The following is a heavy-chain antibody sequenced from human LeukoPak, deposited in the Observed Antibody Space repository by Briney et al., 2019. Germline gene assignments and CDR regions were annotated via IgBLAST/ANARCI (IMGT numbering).Heavy chain of an antibody. J-gene: IGHJ4*02. CDR2: MLDSVTT. CDR1: GGSISSSSNY. Sequence: SETLSLTCSVSGGSISSSSNYWGWIRQPPGKGLEWIASMLDSVTTYYNPSLRSRVTISLDTSKNQFSLKLKSITAADTAVYYCARGVYTGVAGTDYWGQGTLVTVST. CDR3: ARGVYTGVAGTDY. V-gene: IGHV4-39*07. D-gene: IGHD6-19*01.